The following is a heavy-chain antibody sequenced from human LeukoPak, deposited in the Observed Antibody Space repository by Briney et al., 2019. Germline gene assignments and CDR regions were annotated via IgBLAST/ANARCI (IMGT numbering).Heavy chain of an antibody. J-gene: IGHJ4*02. CDR1: GGTFSSYA. CDR2: IIPIFGTA. CDR3: AGSLTKYPQYYFDY. Sequence: GASVKVSCKASGGTFSSYAISWVRQAPGQGLEWMGGIIPIFGTANYAQKFQGRVTITTDESTSTAYMELSSLRSEDTAVYYCAGSLTKYPQYYFDYWGQGTLVTVSS. V-gene: IGHV1-69*05. D-gene: IGHD2-2*01.